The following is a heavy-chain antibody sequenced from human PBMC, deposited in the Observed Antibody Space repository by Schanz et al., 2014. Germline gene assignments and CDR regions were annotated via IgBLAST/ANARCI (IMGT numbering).Heavy chain of an antibody. J-gene: IGHJ4*02. Sequence: QVQLVESGGGVVQPGRSLRLSCAASGFTFSSYTMHWVRQAPGKGLEWVAVISFDGSHESYADSVRGRFTISRDNSKNTLYLQMDSLRAEDTAVYYCAKEESPPSLVDYWGQGTLVTVSS. CDR1: GFTFSSYT. CDR3: AKEESPPSLVDY. CDR2: ISFDGSHE. V-gene: IGHV3-30*04.